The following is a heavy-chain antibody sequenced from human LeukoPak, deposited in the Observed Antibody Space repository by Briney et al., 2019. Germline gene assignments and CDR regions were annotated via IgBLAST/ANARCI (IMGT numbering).Heavy chain of an antibody. CDR1: GGSISSSSYY. CDR3: ARERYCSSTSCSKGAFDY. J-gene: IGHJ4*02. D-gene: IGHD2-2*01. Sequence: PSETLSLTCTVSGGSISSSSYYWGWIRQPPGKGLEWIGSIYYSGSTYYNPSLKSRVTISVDTSKNQFSLKLSSVTAADTAVYYCARERYCSSTSCSKGAFDYWGQGTLVTVSS. CDR2: IYYSGST. V-gene: IGHV4-39*02.